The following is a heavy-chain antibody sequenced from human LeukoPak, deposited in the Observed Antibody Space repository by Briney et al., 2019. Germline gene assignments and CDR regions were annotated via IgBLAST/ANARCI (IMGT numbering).Heavy chain of an antibody. J-gene: IGHJ4*02. CDR3: ARADTSGWFVDY. CDR1: GYTFTSNS. Sequence: ASVKVSCKASGYTFTSNSINWVRQAPGQGLEWMGWMDPNSADTAYAQKFQGRVAMTRDTSISTAYMELSSLRSEDTAVYYCARADTSGWFVDYWGQGTLVTVSS. CDR2: MDPNSADT. V-gene: IGHV1-8*01. D-gene: IGHD6-19*01.